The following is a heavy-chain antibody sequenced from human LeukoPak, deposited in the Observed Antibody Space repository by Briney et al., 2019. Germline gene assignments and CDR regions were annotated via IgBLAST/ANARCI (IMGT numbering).Heavy chain of an antibody. CDR2: THPKGTT. V-gene: IGHV4-38-2*02. J-gene: IGHJ4*02. Sequence: SETLSLTCNVSDFSISSGYYWAWIRQSPGKGLEWIGSTHPKGTTYYKPSLKSRLTISVDTSKNLLSLKLNSVTATDTAVYFCARDTGAAAAFDYWGQGTLVTVSS. CDR1: DFSISSGYY. CDR3: ARDTGAAAAFDY. D-gene: IGHD6-13*01.